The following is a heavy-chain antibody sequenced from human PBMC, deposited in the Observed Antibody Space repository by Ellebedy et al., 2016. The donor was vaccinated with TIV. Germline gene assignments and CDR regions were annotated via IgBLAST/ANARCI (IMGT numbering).Heavy chain of an antibody. D-gene: IGHD5-24*01. CDR2: ISYSRST. CDR1: GGSSGGYY. CDR3: ASLEMATMLDTFDI. Sequence: MPSETLSLTCAVYGGSSGGYYLGSILLPLGQGLEWIGNISYSRSTYYNPSLKSRVTISVDTSTNQFSLKLSSLIAADTAVYYCASLEMATMLDTFDIWGQGTKVTVSS. V-gene: IGHV4-34*01. J-gene: IGHJ3*02.